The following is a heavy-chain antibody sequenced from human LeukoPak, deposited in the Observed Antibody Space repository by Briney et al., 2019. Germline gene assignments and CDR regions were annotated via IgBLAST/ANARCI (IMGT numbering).Heavy chain of an antibody. CDR1: GYTFTSYY. CDR3: AREDLNVLRYFDWLLFDY. V-gene: IGHV1-46*01. Sequence: GASVKVSCKASGYTFTSYYMHWVRQAPGQGLEWMGIINPSGGSTSYAQKFQGRVTMTRDMSTSTVYMELSSLRSEDTAVYYCAREDLNVLRYFDWLLFDYWGQGTLVTVSS. D-gene: IGHD3-9*01. CDR2: INPSGGST. J-gene: IGHJ4*02.